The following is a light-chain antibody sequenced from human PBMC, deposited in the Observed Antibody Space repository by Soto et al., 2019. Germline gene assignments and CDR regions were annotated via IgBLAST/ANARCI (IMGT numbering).Light chain of an antibody. Sequence: QSALAQPASMSGSPGQSITISCTGSGXDIATFNYVSWYQQYPGKAPKLLIYQVTSRASGVSHRFSGSKSGNTAALTISGLQPEDEAEYYCNSYSSTSFYVFGTGTKLTVL. CDR1: GXDIATFNY. CDR2: QVT. J-gene: IGLJ1*01. V-gene: IGLV2-14*01. CDR3: NSYSSTSFYV.